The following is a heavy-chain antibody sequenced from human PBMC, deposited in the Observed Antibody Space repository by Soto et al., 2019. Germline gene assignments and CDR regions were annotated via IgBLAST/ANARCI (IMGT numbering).Heavy chain of an antibody. D-gene: IGHD3-10*01. J-gene: IGHJ6*02. CDR2: IMYSGYS. CDR1: GDSLTNYY. CDR3: ARHGFGPLHGLVDV. Sequence: QVQLQESGPGLVKPSETLSLTCTVSGDSLTNYYCSWFRQPPGKGLEWIGYIMYSGYSAYNLSLKRRVTMSMDTSKTQFSLMLESVPATDTALYYCARHGFGPLHGLVDVWGQGTTVIVSS. V-gene: IGHV4-59*08.